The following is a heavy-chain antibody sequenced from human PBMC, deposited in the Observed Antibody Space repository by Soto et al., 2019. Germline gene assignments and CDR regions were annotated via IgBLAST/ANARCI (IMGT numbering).Heavy chain of an antibody. Sequence: PSQTLSLTCAISGDSVSSNSAAWNWIRQSPSRGLEWLGRTYYRSKWYNDYAVSVKSRITINPDTSKNQFSLQLNSVTPEDTAVYYCARGVTAVAGPSYCSCCAIDVWGQGTTVTVSS. CDR1: GDSVSSNSAA. CDR2: TYYRSKWYN. D-gene: IGHD6-19*01. V-gene: IGHV6-1*01. CDR3: ARGVTAVAGPSYCSCCAIDV. J-gene: IGHJ6*02.